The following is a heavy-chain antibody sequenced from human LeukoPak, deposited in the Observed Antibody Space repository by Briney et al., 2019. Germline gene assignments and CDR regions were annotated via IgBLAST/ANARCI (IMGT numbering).Heavy chain of an antibody. Sequence: SVKVSCKASGGTFSSYALSWVRQAPGQGLEWMGGIIPIFGTTNYAQKFQGRVTITADDSTTTAYMELSSLRSEDTAVYYCARDRGPGRNWFDPWGQGTLVTVSS. CDR3: ARDRGPGRNWFDP. CDR1: GGTFSSYA. V-gene: IGHV1-69*13. J-gene: IGHJ5*02. CDR2: IIPIFGTT.